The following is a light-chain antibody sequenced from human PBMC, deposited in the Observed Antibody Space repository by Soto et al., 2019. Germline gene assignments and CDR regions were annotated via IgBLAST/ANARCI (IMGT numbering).Light chain of an antibody. Sequence: QSVLTQPPSASGTPGQRVTISCSGSSSNIGSNYVYWYQQLPGTVPQLLIYRNSERPSGVPDRFSGSNSGTSASLAISGLRSEDEGDYYCAAWDDSLSGVVFGGGTKLTVL. CDR1: SSNIGSNY. CDR3: AAWDDSLSGVV. J-gene: IGLJ2*01. CDR2: RNS. V-gene: IGLV1-47*01.